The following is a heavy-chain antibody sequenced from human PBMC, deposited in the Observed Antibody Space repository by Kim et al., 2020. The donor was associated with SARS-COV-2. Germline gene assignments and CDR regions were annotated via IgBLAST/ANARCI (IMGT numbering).Heavy chain of an antibody. CDR3: TRDGGYCSGGSCYYFDY. CDR1: GYTFTSYA. CDR2: INAGNGNT. Sequence: ASVKVSCKASGYTFTSYAMHCVRQAPGQRLEWMGWINAGNGNTKYSQKFQGRVTITRDTSASTAYMELSSLRSEDTAVYYCTRDGGYCSGGSCYYFDYWGQRTLVTVSS. V-gene: IGHV1-3*01. J-gene: IGHJ4*02. D-gene: IGHD2-15*01.